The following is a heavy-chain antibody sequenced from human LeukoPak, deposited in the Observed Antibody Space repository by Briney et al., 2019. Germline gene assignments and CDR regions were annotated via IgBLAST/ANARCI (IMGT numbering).Heavy chain of an antibody. V-gene: IGHV3-74*01. D-gene: IGHD2-15*01. CDR1: GFTFISYW. CDR2: ISTDGSRT. CDR3: AARSGGVLDY. J-gene: IGHJ4*02. Sequence: GGSLRLSCAASGFTFISYWMHWVRQVPGKGLVWVSHISTDGSRTSYADSVKGRFTISRDNSKNTLYLQMDSLRPEDTAVYYCAARSGGVLDYWGQGILVTVSS.